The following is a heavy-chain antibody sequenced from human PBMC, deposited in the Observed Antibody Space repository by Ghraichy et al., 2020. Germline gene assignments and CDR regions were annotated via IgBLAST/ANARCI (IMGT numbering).Heavy chain of an antibody. J-gene: IGHJ4*02. CDR3: ARSVLVVYAISPFDY. CDR2: IIPIFGTA. Sequence: SVKVSCKASGGTFSSYAISWVRQAPGQGLEWMGGIIPIFGTANYAQKFQGRVTITADESTSTAYMELSSLRSEDTAVYYCARSVLVVYAISPFDYWGQGTLVTVSS. V-gene: IGHV1-69*13. CDR1: GGTFSSYA. D-gene: IGHD2-8*02.